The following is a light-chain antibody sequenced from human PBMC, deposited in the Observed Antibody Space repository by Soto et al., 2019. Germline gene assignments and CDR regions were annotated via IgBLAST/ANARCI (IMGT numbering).Light chain of an antibody. CDR1: QSITTS. CDR3: QQIYTTPFT. V-gene: IGKV1-39*01. J-gene: IGKJ3*01. CDR2: GAS. Sequence: DIQVTQSPSSLSASVGDRVTITCRTSQSITTSLNWYQQKPGKAPKLLIFGASSLQSGVPSRFSGSRSGTDFTLIISSRQPEDFATYYCQQIYTTPFTFGPGTKVYVK.